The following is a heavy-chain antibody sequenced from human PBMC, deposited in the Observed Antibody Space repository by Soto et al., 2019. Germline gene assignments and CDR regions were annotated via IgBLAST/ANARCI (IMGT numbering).Heavy chain of an antibody. CDR1: GGSISSGYYY. J-gene: IGHJ4*02. CDR3: ARSVYGDSPDY. D-gene: IGHD4-17*01. V-gene: IGHV4-30-4*02. CDR2: IYYSGNT. Sequence: SETLSLTCSVSGGSISSGYYYWSWIRQPPGKGLEWIGNIYYSGNTYYNPSLKSRLIISIDTSKNQFSLKLSSVTAADTAVYYCARSVYGDSPDYWGQGTLVTVSS.